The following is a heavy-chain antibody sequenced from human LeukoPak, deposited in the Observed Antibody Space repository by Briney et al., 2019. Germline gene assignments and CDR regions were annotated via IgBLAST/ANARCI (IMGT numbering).Heavy chain of an antibody. CDR3: THRVNIGAAFS. CDR2: IYWDDDK. CDR1: GFSLTTTGLG. V-gene: IGHV2-5*02. Sequence: SGPTLVNPTQTLTLTCTFSGFSLTTTGLGVGWIRQPPGKALEWLALIYWDDDKRYSPSLKSRLTITKDTSKNQVVLTMTNMDPVDTATYDCTHRVNIGAAFSWGQGTLVTVSS. D-gene: IGHD6-13*01. J-gene: IGHJ5*02.